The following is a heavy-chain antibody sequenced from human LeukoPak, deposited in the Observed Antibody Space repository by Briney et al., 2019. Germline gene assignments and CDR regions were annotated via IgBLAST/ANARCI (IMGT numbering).Heavy chain of an antibody. CDR3: AKDRRMIVVVITSDY. V-gene: IGHV3-23*01. CDR2: ISGSGGTT. D-gene: IGHD3-22*01. Sequence: PGGSLRLSCAASGFTFSSYGMSWVRQVPGKGLEWVSGISGSGGTTYYADSVKGRFTISRDNSKNTLYLQMNSLRAEDTAVYYCAKDRRMIVVVITSDYWGQGTLVTVSS. J-gene: IGHJ4*02. CDR1: GFTFSSYG.